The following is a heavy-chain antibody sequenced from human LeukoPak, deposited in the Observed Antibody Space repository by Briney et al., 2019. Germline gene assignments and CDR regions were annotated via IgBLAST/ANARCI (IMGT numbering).Heavy chain of an antibody. J-gene: IGHJ6*03. V-gene: IGHV1-2*02. CDR1: GYTFTGYY. CDR2: INPNSGGT. Sequence: GASVKVSCKASGYTFTGYYMHWVRQAPGQGLEWMGWINPNSGGTNYAQKFQGRVTMTRDTSISTAYMELSRLRSDDTAVYYCASERSTTGANNGGYYMDVWGKGTTVTVSS. CDR3: ASERSTTGANNGGYYMDV. D-gene: IGHD1-1*01.